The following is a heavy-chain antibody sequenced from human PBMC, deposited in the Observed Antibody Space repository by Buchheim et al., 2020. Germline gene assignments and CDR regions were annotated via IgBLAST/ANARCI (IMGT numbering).Heavy chain of an antibody. CDR3: ARPRIRYGTNADAFVI. Sequence: QVQLVESGGGVVQPGMSLRLSCAASGFTFNTYGMHWVRQAPGKGLEWVAVIWYDATNKFYADSVKGRFTISRDNSRNTLYLQMSSLRTEDTAIYYCARPRIRYGTNADAFVIWGQGT. CDR1: GFTFNTYG. CDR2: IWYDATNK. J-gene: IGHJ3*02. D-gene: IGHD2-8*01. V-gene: IGHV3-33*01.